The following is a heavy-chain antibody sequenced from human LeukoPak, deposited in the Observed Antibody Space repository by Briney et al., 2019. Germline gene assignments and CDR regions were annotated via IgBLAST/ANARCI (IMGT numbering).Heavy chain of an antibody. CDR2: IYHSGST. D-gene: IGHD3-3*01. CDR3: ARDSLRFLEWNYYYMDV. J-gene: IGHJ6*03. V-gene: IGHV4-30-2*01. Sequence: SETLSLTCTVSGGSISSGGYYWSWIRQPPGKGLEWIGYIYHSGSTYYNPSLKSRVTISVDRSKNQFSLKLSSVTAADTAVYYCARDSLRFLEWNYYYMDVWGKGTTVTVSS. CDR1: GGSISSGGYY.